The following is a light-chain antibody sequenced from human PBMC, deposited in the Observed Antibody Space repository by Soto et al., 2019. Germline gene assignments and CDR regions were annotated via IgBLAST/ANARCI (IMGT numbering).Light chain of an antibody. Sequence: EIVLTQSPSTLSLSPGERATLSCRASQSVSSSYLAWYQQKPGQAPRLLIYGASTRATGIPARFSGSGSGTEFTLTINSLQSEDFAVYYCQQYNNWPRTLGQGTKVDIK. CDR1: QSVSSSY. CDR2: GAS. CDR3: QQYNNWPRT. J-gene: IGKJ1*01. V-gene: IGKV3-15*01.